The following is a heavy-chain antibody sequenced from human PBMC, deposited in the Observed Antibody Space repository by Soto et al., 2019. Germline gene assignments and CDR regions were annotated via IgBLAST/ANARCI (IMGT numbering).Heavy chain of an antibody. CDR1: GFTFSSYW. D-gene: IGHD1-7*01. Sequence: GGSLRLSCAASGFTFSSYWMSWVRQAPGKGLEWVANIKHDGSEKYYVDSVKGRFTISRDNAKNSLYLQMNSLRAEDTAVYYCARDKAWGNWNYGKNINWFDPWGQGTLVTVSS. J-gene: IGHJ5*02. V-gene: IGHV3-7*05. CDR3: ARDKAWGNWNYGKNINWFDP. CDR2: IKHDGSEK.